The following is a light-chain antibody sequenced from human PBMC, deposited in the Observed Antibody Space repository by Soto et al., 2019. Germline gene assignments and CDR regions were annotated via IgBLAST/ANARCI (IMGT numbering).Light chain of an antibody. Sequence: EIVLTQSPGTLSLSPGERASLSCRASQSVSRNYLAWYQQKPGQAPRLLIYGASSRATGIPDRFSGSGSGTEFTLTINSLQSEDSAVYYCQQHNQWPITFGQGTRLEIK. J-gene: IGKJ5*01. CDR2: GAS. CDR1: QSVSRNY. V-gene: IGKV3D-20*02. CDR3: QQHNQWPIT.